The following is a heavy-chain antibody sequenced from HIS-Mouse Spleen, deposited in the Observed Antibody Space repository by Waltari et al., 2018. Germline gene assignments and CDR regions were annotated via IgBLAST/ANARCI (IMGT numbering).Heavy chain of an antibody. CDR2: IYYSGST. CDR1: GGSISSSSYY. J-gene: IGHJ2*01. Sequence: QLQLQESGPGLVKPSETLSLTCTVPGGSISSSSYYCGWTRQPPGKGLEWIGSIYYSGSTYYNPSLKSRVTISVDTSKNQFSLKLSSVTAADTAVYYCAREIPYSSSWYDWYFDLWGRGTLVTVSS. V-gene: IGHV4-39*07. CDR3: AREIPYSSSWYDWYFDL. D-gene: IGHD6-13*01.